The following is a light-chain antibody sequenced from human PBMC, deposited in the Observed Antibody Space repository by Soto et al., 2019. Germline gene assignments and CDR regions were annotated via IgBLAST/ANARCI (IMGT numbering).Light chain of an antibody. J-gene: IGKJ1*01. CDR1: QTVSSN. Sequence: EIVMTQSPATLSVSPGERATLSCRASQTVSSNLAWYQQRPGRAPRLLIYSISTRATGVPARFSGSGSGTEFTLTISSLQSEDSAVYYCQQYYDWLSWTFGQGTKVDI. CDR3: QQYYDWLSWT. V-gene: IGKV3-15*01. CDR2: SIS.